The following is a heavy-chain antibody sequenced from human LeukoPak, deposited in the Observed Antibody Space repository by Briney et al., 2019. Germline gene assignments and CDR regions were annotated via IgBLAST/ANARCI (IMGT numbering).Heavy chain of an antibody. D-gene: IGHD3-22*01. J-gene: IGHJ3*02. CDR3: ARRQYYYDSSGYYWDAFDI. Sequence: PSETLSLTCSVSGGSISSSSNYYWSWIRQPPGKGLEWIGYIHYSGSTNYNPSLKSRVTISVDTSKNQFSLKLSSVTAADTAVYYCARRQYYYDSSGYYWDAFDIWGQGTMVTVSS. V-gene: IGHV4-61*05. CDR2: IHYSGST. CDR1: GGSISSSSNYY.